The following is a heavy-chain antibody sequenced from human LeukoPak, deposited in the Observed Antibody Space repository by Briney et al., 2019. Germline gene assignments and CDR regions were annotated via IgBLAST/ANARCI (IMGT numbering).Heavy chain of an antibody. D-gene: IGHD3-10*01. CDR3: AKQNYYASGSYYDY. CDR2: ISGSGGST. V-gene: IGHV3-23*01. Sequence: GGSLRLSCAASGFTFSSYAMSWVRQAPGKGLEWVSTISGSGGSTYYADSVKGRFTISRDNSKNTLYVQMNSLRAEDTAVYYCAKQNYYASGSYYDYWGQGTLATVSS. CDR1: GFTFSSYA. J-gene: IGHJ4*02.